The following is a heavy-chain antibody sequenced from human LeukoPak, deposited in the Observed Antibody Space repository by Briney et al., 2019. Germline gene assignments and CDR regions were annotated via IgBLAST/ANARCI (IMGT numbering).Heavy chain of an antibody. V-gene: IGHV3-30*18. CDR1: GIIFNNYG. D-gene: IGHD6-19*01. J-gene: IGHJ4*02. CDR2: IFKDGSRE. Sequence: GGSLRLSCAVSGIIFNNYGMHWVRQAPGKGLEWVAVIFKDGSREFYASSVEGRFRISRDNNNNTLFLQMNSLRVEDTAVYYCAKDVGSLVPGPHLDKWGQGTLVTVFS. CDR3: AKDVGSLVPGPHLDK.